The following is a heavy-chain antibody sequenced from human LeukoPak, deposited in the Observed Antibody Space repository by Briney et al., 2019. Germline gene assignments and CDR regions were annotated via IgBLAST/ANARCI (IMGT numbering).Heavy chain of an antibody. J-gene: IGHJ4*02. CDR2: ISTRGNA. CDR3: ASSNWLRDANFDS. CDR1: GGSISSFY. Sequence: PSETLSLTCSVSGGSISSFYWSWVRQPAGKGLEWIGRISTRGNADYNPSLKSRVTLSIDTSKNQFSLKLSSVTAADTAMYYCASSNWLRDANFDSWGQGTPVTVSS. D-gene: IGHD6-13*01. V-gene: IGHV4-4*07.